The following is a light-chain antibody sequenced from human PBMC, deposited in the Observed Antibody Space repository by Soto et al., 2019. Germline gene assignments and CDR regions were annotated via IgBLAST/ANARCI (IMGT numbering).Light chain of an antibody. J-gene: IGKJ2*01. V-gene: IGKV1-33*01. Sequence: DIQMTQSPSSLSASVGDRVTITCQASEGITNYLNWYQQKPGKVPKLLIYDASNLEVGVLSRFSGSGSGTEFTFTISSLQPEDIATYYCHQYDSLPYTFGQGTKLEIK. CDR1: EGITNY. CDR3: HQYDSLPYT. CDR2: DAS.